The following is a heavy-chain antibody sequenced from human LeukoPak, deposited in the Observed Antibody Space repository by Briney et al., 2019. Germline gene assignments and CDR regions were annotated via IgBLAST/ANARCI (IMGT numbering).Heavy chain of an antibody. CDR1: GFTFSSYS. CDR3: ARSRPGYYFDY. CDR2: ISSSSGPI. V-gene: IGHV3-48*01. Sequence: TGGSLRLSCAASGFTFSSYSMNWVRQAPGKGLEWVSYISSSSGPIYYADSVKGRFTISRDNAKNSLYLQMNSLRAEDTAVYSCARSRPGYYFDYWGLGTLVTVSS. J-gene: IGHJ4*02. D-gene: IGHD6-6*01.